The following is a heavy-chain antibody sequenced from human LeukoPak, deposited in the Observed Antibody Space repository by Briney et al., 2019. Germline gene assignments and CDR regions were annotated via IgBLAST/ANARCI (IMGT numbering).Heavy chain of an antibody. CDR1: GGSISSYY. CDR2: IYYSGST. J-gene: IGHJ5*02. CDR3: ARHSGYDGGIWFDP. D-gene: IGHD5-12*01. V-gene: IGHV4-59*08. Sequence: SETLSLTCTVSGGSISSYYWSWIRQPPGKGLEWIGYIYYSGSTNYNPSLKSRVTISVDTSKNQFSLKLSSVTAADTAVYYCARHSGYDGGIWFDPWGQGTLVTVSS.